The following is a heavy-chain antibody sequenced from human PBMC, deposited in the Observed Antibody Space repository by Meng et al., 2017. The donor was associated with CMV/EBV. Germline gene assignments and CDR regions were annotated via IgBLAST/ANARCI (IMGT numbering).Heavy chain of an antibody. J-gene: IGHJ6*02. CDR2: INSDGGST. D-gene: IGHD1-26*01. CDR3: ARDHGSMDV. V-gene: IGHV3-74*01. Sequence: GESLKISCAASGFTFSSYWMHWVRQAPGKGLVWVSRINSDGGSTSYADSVKGRFTISRDNAKNTLYLQMNSLRAEDTAVYYCARDHGSMDVWGQGTTVTVSS. CDR1: GFTFSSYW.